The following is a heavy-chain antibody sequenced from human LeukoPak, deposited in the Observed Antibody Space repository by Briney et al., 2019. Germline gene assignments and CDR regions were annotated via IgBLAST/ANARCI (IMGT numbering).Heavy chain of an antibody. CDR2: INARGFIT. D-gene: IGHD5-18*01. CDR1: GFTFNTLA. J-gene: IGHJ4*02. V-gene: IGHV3-23*01. CDR3: VNHITAMIRGCLDH. Sequence: GRSLRLSCAASGFTFNTLAMSWVRQAPGKGLEWVSAINARGFITYYADSVKGRFTISRDNSKNTLFLQMNSLSVEDTATYYCVNHITAMIRGCLDHWGQGILVSVSS.